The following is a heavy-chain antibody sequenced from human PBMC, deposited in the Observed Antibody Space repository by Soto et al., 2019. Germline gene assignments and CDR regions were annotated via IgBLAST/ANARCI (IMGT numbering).Heavy chain of an antibody. V-gene: IGHV3-9*01. Sequence: EVQLVESGGGLVQPGRSLRLSCAASGFTFDDYAMHWVRQAPGKGLEWVSGLSWNSGSIGYADSVKGRFTISRDNAKNSLYLQMNSLRAEDTALYYCAKDGLGYCSGGSCYSGLFDYWGQGTLVTVSS. CDR2: LSWNSGSI. CDR3: AKDGLGYCSGGSCYSGLFDY. D-gene: IGHD2-15*01. CDR1: GFTFDDYA. J-gene: IGHJ4*02.